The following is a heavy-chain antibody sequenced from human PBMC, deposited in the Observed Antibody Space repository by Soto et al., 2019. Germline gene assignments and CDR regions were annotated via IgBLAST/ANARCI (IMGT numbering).Heavy chain of an antibody. CDR1: GYSFTSYW. J-gene: IGHJ4*02. D-gene: IGHD4-4*01. CDR3: ARGIRTTVTSNSCDY. V-gene: IGHV5-51*01. CDR2: IYPGDSDT. Sequence: GESLKISCKGSGYSFTSYWIGWVRQMPGKGLEWMGIIYPGDSDTRYSPSFQGQVTISADKSISTAYLQWSSLKASDTAMYYCARGIRTTVTSNSCDYWGQANPVHVSP.